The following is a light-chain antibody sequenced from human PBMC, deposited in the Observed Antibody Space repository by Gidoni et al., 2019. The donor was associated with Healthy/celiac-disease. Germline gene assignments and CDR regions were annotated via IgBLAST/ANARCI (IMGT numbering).Light chain of an antibody. CDR2: EGS. V-gene: IGLV2-23*01. CDR1: SSDVGSYNL. CDR3: CSYAGSSTSGV. Sequence: QSDLTQPASVSGSPGQSITISCTGTSSDVGSYNLVSWYQQHPGKAPKLMIYEGSKRPSGVSNRFSGSKSGNTASLTISGLQAEDEADYYCCSYAGSSTSGVFGTGTKVTVL. J-gene: IGLJ1*01.